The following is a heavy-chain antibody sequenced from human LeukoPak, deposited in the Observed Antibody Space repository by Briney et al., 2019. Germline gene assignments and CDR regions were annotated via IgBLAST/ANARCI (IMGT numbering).Heavy chain of an antibody. D-gene: IGHD4-17*01. Sequence: SETLSLTCTVSGGSISDYYWGWIRQPPGKGLEWIGYIYYSGGTNYNPSLKSRVTISVDTSKNQFSLNLSSVTAADTATYYCAREGGDSVGDAFDIWGQGTMVTASS. J-gene: IGHJ3*02. CDR3: AREGGDSVGDAFDI. CDR2: IYYSGGT. V-gene: IGHV4-59*01. CDR1: GGSISDYY.